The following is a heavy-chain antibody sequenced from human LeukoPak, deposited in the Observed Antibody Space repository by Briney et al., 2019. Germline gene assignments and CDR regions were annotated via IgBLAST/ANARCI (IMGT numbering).Heavy chain of an antibody. V-gene: IGHV1-46*01. CDR3: ARDYYGSGSYYRIDY. CDR2: INPSGGRA. Sequence: GASVKVSCKASGYTFTNYYMHWVRQAPGQGLEWMGIINPSGGRASYAQKFQGRVTMTRDTSTSTAYMELSSLRSEDTAVYYCARDYYGSGSYYRIDYWGLGTLVTVSS. J-gene: IGHJ4*02. D-gene: IGHD3-10*01. CDR1: GYTFTNYY.